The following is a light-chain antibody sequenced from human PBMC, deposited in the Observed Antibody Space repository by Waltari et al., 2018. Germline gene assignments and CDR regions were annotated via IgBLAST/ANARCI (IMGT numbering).Light chain of an antibody. CDR2: KAS. J-gene: IGKJ1*01. Sequence: DNQMTQSPSTLSASVGDSVTITCRASQNISTWLAWHQQKPGSAPNLLIYKASTLESGVPVRFSGSGSGTEFTLTINNLQPEDFATYYCQQYNGVSRTFGQGTKLEIK. CDR1: QNISTW. V-gene: IGKV1-5*03. CDR3: QQYNGVSRT.